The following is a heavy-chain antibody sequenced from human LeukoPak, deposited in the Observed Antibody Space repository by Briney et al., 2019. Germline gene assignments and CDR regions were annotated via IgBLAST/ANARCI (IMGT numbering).Heavy chain of an antibody. J-gene: IGHJ4*02. V-gene: IGHV3-7*03. CDR3: ARCAGPVETD. CDR2: IKQDGSVK. CDR1: GFTFSTYW. Sequence: GGSLRLSCAASGFTFSTYWMSWVRQAPGKGLEWVANIKQDGSVKYSLDSVKGRFTISRDNAKNSLYLQMNSLRAEDTAVYYCARCAGPVETDWGQGTLVTVSS. D-gene: IGHD2-21*02.